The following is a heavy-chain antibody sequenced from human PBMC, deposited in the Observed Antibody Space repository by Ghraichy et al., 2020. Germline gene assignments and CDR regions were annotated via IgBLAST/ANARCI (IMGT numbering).Heavy chain of an antibody. CDR2: INHSGST. Sequence: SETLSLTCAVYGGSFSGYYWSWIRQPPGKGLEWIGEINHSGSTNYNPSLKSRVTISVDTSKNQFSLKLSSVTAADTAVYYCARGRGRDGYTWEHAFDIGGQGTLSPAPS. CDR3: ARGRGRDGYTWEHAFDI. J-gene: IGHJ3*02. V-gene: IGHV4-34*01. CDR1: GGSFSGYY. D-gene: IGHD5-24*01.